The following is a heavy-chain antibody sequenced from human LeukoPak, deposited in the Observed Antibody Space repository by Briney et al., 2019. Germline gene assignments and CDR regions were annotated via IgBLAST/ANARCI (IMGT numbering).Heavy chain of an antibody. J-gene: IGHJ4*02. V-gene: IGHV1-18*01. Sequence: GASVKVSCKASGYTFTSYGISWVRQAPGQGLEWMGWISAYNGNTNYAQKLQGRVTMTTDTSTSTAYMELRSLRSDDTAVYYCARGRYYDFWSGYSPPDYWGQGTLVTVSS. CDR3: ARGRYYDFWSGYSPPDY. CDR1: GYTFTSYG. D-gene: IGHD3-3*01. CDR2: ISAYNGNT.